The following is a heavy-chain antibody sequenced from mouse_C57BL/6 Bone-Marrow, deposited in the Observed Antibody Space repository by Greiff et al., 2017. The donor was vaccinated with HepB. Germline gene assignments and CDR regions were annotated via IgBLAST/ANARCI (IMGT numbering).Heavy chain of an antibody. Sequence: VQLQQSGAELVRPGTSVKVSCKASGYAFTNYLIEWVKQRPGQGLEWIGVINPGSGGTNYNEKFKGKATLTADKSSSTAYMQLSSLTSEDSAVYFCARGITTVPYWGQGTLVTVSA. CDR3: ARGITTVPY. D-gene: IGHD1-1*01. CDR2: INPGSGGT. J-gene: IGHJ3*01. CDR1: GYAFTNYL. V-gene: IGHV1-54*01.